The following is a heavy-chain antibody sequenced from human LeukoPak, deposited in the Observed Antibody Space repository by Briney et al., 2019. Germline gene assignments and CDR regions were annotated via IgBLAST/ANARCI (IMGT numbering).Heavy chain of an antibody. CDR2: INHSGST. Sequence: SETLSLTCAVYGGSFSGYYGSWIRQPPGKGLEWIGEINHSGSTNYNPSLKSRVTISVDTSKNQFSLKLSSVTAADTAVYYCARSYDYVWGSYPDYWGQGTLVTVSS. D-gene: IGHD3-16*02. CDR1: GGSFSGYY. V-gene: IGHV4-34*01. CDR3: ARSYDYVWGSYPDY. J-gene: IGHJ4*02.